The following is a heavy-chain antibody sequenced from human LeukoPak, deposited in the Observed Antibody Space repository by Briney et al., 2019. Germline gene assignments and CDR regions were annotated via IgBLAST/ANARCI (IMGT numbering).Heavy chain of an antibody. CDR2: INPNSGGK. V-gene: IGHV1-2*02. CDR3: ARAYGSGSSYHPDY. CDR1: GYAFTAYY. Sequence: ASVKVSCKASGYAFTAYYMHWVRQAPGQGLEWMGWINPNSGGKNSSQKFQDRVTLTRATSISTAYMELGSLRSDDTAIYYCARAYGSGSSYHPDYWGQGTLVTVSS. J-gene: IGHJ4*02. D-gene: IGHD3-10*01.